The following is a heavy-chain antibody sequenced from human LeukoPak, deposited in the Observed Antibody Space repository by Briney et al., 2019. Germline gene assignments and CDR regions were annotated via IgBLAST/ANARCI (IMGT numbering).Heavy chain of an antibody. CDR3: ARGFHIVVVTAAAFDI. V-gene: IGHV4-39*07. D-gene: IGHD2-21*02. CDR2: IYYSGST. Sequence: PSETLSLTCTVSGGSISSSSYYWGWIRQPPGKGLEWIGSIYYSGSTYYNPSLKSRVTISVDTSKNQFSLKLSSVTAADTAVYYCARGFHIVVVTAAAFDIWGQGTMVTVSS. CDR1: GGSISSSSYY. J-gene: IGHJ3*02.